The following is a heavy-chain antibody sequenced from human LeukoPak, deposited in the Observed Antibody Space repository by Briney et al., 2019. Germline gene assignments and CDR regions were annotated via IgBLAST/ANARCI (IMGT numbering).Heavy chain of an antibody. D-gene: IGHD6-19*01. CDR3: ARASSGWYGKYFDY. V-gene: IGHV4-4*02. Sequence: SGTLSLTYTVSGGSISSSNWWSWVRQPPGKGLEWIGENYHDGSPKYNSSLKSRVTISVDSSKNQFSLKLSSVTAADTAMYYCARASSGWYGKYFDYWGQGTLVTVSS. CDR1: GGSISSSNW. CDR2: NYHDGSP. J-gene: IGHJ4*02.